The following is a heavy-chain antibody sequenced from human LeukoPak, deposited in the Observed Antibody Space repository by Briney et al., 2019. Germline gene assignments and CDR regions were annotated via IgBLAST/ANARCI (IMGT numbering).Heavy chain of an antibody. D-gene: IGHD1-26*01. CDR2: IYTSGST. V-gene: IGHV4-4*07. CDR3: ARQLVGASHKYFDY. Sequence: SETLSLTCTVSGGSISSYYWSWIRQPAGKGLEWIGRIYTSGSTNYNPSLKSRVTMSVDTSKNQFSLKLSSVTAADTAVYYCARQLVGASHKYFDYWGQGTLVTVSS. CDR1: GGSISSYY. J-gene: IGHJ4*02.